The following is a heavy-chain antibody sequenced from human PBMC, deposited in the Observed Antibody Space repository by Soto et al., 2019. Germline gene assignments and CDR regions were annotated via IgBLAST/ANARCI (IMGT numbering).Heavy chain of an antibody. V-gene: IGHV4-30-2*01. J-gene: IGHJ4*02. Sequence: TLSRTCAVSGGSISSGGYSWSWIRQPPGKGLEWIGYIYHSGSTYYNPSLKSRVTISVDRSKNQFSLKLSSVTAADTAVYYCARVFGKFYYGSGSYYSYFDYWGQGTLVTVSS. CDR1: GGSISSGGYS. D-gene: IGHD3-10*01. CDR3: ARVFGKFYYGSGSYYSYFDY. CDR2: IYHSGST.